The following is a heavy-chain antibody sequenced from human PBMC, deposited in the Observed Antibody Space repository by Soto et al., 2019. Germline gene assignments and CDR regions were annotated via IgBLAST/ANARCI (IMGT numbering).Heavy chain of an antibody. V-gene: IGHV3-23*01. J-gene: IGHJ6*04. Sequence: PGGSLRLSCAASGFTLRSYAMSWVRQAPGKGLAWVSAISASGGSTYYGDCGKGRLTISRDNPTSTPYLQPNNLRAEHTAVYHCAKESARVASNWYTDWGKGTTVNVSS. CDR3: AKESARVASNWYTD. CDR2: ISASGGST. CDR1: GFTLRSYA. D-gene: IGHD6-13*01.